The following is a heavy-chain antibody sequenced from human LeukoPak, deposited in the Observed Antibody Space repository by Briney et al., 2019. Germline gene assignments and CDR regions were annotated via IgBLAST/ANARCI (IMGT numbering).Heavy chain of an antibody. J-gene: IGHJ5*02. CDR1: GGSFSGYY. D-gene: IGHD5-18*01. V-gene: IGHV4-34*01. CDR2: INHSGST. CDR3: ARDLIYGDTAMVTSWFDP. Sequence: SETLSLTCAVYGGSFSGYYWSWLRQPPGKGLEWIGEINHSGSTNYNPSLKSRVTISVDTSKNQFSLKLSSVTAADTAVYYCARDLIYGDTAMVTSWFDPWGQGTLVTVSS.